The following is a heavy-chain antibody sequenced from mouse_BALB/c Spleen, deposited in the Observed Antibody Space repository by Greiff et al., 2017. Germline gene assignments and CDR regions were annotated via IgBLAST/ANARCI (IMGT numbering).Heavy chain of an antibody. CDR1: GFTFTDYY. CDR3: ARDEYYDYFYWDFDV. D-gene: IGHD2-4*01. J-gene: IGHJ1*01. CDR2: IRNKANGYTT. Sequence: DVMLVESGGGLVQPGGSLRLSCATSGFTFTDYYMSWVRQPPGKALEWLGFIRNKANGYTTEYSASGKGRFTISRDNSQSILYLQMNTLRAEDSATYSCARDEYYDYFYWDFDVWGAGTTVTVSS. V-gene: IGHV7-3*02.